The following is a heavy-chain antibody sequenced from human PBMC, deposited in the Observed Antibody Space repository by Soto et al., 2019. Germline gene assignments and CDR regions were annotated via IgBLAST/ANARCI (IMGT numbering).Heavy chain of an antibody. D-gene: IGHD2-15*01. J-gene: IGHJ3*02. CDR1: GGSISSSSYY. V-gene: IGHV4-39*01. Sequence: SETLSLTCTVSGGSISSSSYYWDWIRQPPGKGLEWIGSIYYSGSTYYNPSLKSRVTISVDTSKNQFSLKLSSVTAADTAVYYCARHLEGRPHAFDIWGQGTMVTVSS. CDR3: ARHLEGRPHAFDI. CDR2: IYYSGST.